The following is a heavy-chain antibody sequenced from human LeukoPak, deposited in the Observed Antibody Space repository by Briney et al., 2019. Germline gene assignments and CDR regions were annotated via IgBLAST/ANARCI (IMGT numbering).Heavy chain of an antibody. V-gene: IGHV4-34*01. CDR2: INHSGST. J-gene: IGHJ5*02. D-gene: IGHD1-1*01. Sequence: PSETLSLTCAVYGGSFSGYYWSWIRQPPGKGLEWIGEINHSGSTNYNPSLKSRVTISVDTSKNQFSPKLSSVTAADTAVYYCARNGRRGWFDPWGQGTLVTVSS. CDR3: ARNGRRGWFDP. CDR1: GGSFSGYY.